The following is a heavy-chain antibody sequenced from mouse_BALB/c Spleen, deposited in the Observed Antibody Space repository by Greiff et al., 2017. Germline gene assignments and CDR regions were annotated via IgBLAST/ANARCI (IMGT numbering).Heavy chain of an antibody. CDR1: GFTFSSYA. CDR3: ARRDSHAMDY. CDR2: ISSGGSYT. Sequence: EVKLMESGGGLVKPGGSLKLSCAASGFTFSSYAMSWVRQTPEKRLEWVATISSGGSYTYYPDSVKGRFTISRDNAKNTLYLQMSSLRSEDTAMYYCARRDSHAMDYWGQGTSVTVSS. V-gene: IGHV5-9-3*01. J-gene: IGHJ4*01. D-gene: IGHD3-3*01.